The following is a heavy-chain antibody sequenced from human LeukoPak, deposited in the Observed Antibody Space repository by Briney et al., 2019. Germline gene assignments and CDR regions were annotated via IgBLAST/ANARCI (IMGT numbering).Heavy chain of an antibody. D-gene: IGHD2-2*01. Sequence: SETLSLTCTVSGDSISSTLYYWGWIRQPPWKGLEWIGSIYYSGSTYYNPSLKGRVTISVDTSKNQFSLKLSSVTAADTAVYYCARHVEYQLPKVPLRSYYFDYWGQGTLVTVSS. V-gene: IGHV4-39*01. J-gene: IGHJ4*02. CDR1: GDSISSTLYY. CDR3: ARHVEYQLPKVPLRSYYFDY. CDR2: IYYSGST.